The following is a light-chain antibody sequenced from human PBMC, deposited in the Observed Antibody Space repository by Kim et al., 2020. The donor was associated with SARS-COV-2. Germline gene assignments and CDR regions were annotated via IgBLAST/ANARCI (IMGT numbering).Light chain of an antibody. V-gene: IGLV3-19*01. CDR2: DKN. J-gene: IGLJ2*01. CDR3: NSRRDSNNDRVL. Sequence: LGQTVRNTSQGDSLRTYYASWYQQKQGQVPLLLIYDKNIQTSGIPDRFSGSSSGNTASLTISAAQAEDEDDYYCNSRRDSNNDRVLFGGGTQLTVL. CDR1: SLRTYY.